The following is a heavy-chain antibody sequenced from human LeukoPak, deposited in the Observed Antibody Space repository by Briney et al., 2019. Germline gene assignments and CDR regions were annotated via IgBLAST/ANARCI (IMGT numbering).Heavy chain of an antibody. V-gene: IGHV1-2*02. Sequence: ASVKVSCKASGYTFTGYYMHWVRQAPGQGLEWMGWINPNSGGTNYAQKFQGRVTMTRDTSISTAYMELSRLRSDDTAVYYCARAYRYRSSTSCYSSDYYYYYMDVWGKGTTVTVSS. CDR3: ARAYRYRSSTSCYSSDYYYYYMDV. D-gene: IGHD2-2*01. J-gene: IGHJ6*03. CDR1: GYTFTGYY. CDR2: INPNSGGT.